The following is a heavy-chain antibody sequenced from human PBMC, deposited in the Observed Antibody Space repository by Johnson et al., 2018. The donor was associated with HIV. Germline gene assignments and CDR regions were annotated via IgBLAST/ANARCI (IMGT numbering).Heavy chain of an antibody. CDR1: GFTFSSYA. V-gene: IGHV3-30-3*02. CDR3: AKERRAPRAFDI. J-gene: IGHJ3*02. CDR2: ISYDGSNK. Sequence: QVQLVESGGGVVQPGRSLRLSCAASGFTFSSYAMPWVRQAPGKGLEWVAVISYDGSNKYYADSVKGRFTISRDNSKSTLYLQMNSLRPEDTAVYYCAKERRAPRAFDIWGQGTMVTVSS.